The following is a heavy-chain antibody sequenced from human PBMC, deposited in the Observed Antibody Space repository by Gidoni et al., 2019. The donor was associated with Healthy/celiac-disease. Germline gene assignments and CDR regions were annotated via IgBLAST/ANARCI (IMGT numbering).Heavy chain of an antibody. Sequence: EVQLVESGGGMVKPGGSLRRSGAASGFTFSSDSMTWVRQAPGKGLEWVSSISSSSSYSYYADSVKGRFTISRDNAKNSLYLQMTSLRAEDTAVYYCARDRDYDYVWGSYRSPNVDYWGQGTLVTVSS. J-gene: IGHJ4*02. D-gene: IGHD3-16*02. CDR3: ARDRDYDYVWGSYRSPNVDY. CDR1: GFTFSSDS. V-gene: IGHV3-21*01. CDR2: ISSSSSYS.